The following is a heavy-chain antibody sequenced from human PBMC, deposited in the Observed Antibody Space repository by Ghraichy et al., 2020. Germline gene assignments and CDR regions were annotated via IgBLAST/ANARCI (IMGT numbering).Heavy chain of an antibody. CDR3: ARGSMVVRYFYYDGMDV. J-gene: IGHJ6*02. V-gene: IGHV3-48*02. CDR2: ITSSGRTL. CDR1: GFSFGGHN. D-gene: IGHD2-21*01. Sequence: GGSLRLSCVASGFSFGGHNMNWVRQAPGKSLEWISSITSSGRTLAYADSVRGRFTISRDNAQNSLYLQMKSLRDEDTAVYYCARGSMVVRYFYYDGMDVWGQGTTVTVSS.